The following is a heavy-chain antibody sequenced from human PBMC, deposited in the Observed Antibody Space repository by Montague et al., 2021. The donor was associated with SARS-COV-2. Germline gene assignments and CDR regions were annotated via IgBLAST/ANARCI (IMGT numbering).Heavy chain of an antibody. CDR1: GGSFSDYH. J-gene: IGHJ6*02. Sequence: SETLSLTCAVYGGSFSDYHWTWIRQSPGEGLEWIGQINHGGSTKYNPSLKSRVTISIDTSKKQFSLKLSSVTAADTAVYYCAIQAGDHGDFGGIYYDNGVDVWGQGTTVTVSS. CDR2: INHGGST. CDR3: AIQAGDHGDFGGIYYDNGVDV. V-gene: IGHV4-34*01. D-gene: IGHD4-17*01.